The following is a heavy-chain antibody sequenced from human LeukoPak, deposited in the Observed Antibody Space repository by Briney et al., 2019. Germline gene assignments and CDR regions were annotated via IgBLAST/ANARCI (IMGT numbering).Heavy chain of an antibody. CDR3: ARFVVVTAFDY. D-gene: IGHD2-21*02. CDR2: INHSGST. J-gene: IGHJ4*02. Sequence: SETLSLTCTVSGGSISSYYWSWIRQPPGKGLEWIGEINHSGSTNYSPSLKSRVTISVDTSKNQFSLKLSSVTAADTAVYYCARFVVVTAFDYWGQGTLVTVSS. V-gene: IGHV4-34*01. CDR1: GGSISSYY.